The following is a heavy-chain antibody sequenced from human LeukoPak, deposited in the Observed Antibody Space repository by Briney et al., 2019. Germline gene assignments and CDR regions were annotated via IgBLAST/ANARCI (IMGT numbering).Heavy chain of an antibody. Sequence: PSETLSLTCTVSGGSINDYYWTWLRQPPGKGLEWIGFIYYRGTTNNNPSLKSRVTTSIDTSKKQFSLNLSSVTAADTAIYYCAGVFSGRRPFELWGQGILVTVSS. V-gene: IGHV4-59*03. CDR2: IYYRGTT. CDR1: GGSINDYY. D-gene: IGHD3-10*01. J-gene: IGHJ4*02. CDR3: AGVFSGRRPFEL.